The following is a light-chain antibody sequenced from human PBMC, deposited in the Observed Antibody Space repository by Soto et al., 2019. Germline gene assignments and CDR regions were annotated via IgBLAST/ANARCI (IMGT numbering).Light chain of an antibody. Sequence: EIGITQSPCTLSLSQGERATLSCRASQSISNNLAWYQQKPGQAPRLLIFCAAKRATGIPDRFSGSGSWRDFTLTISGLEPEDFAVYYCQQYGSSPLISFGQGTRLEIK. J-gene: IGKJ5*01. CDR3: QQYGSSPLIS. CDR1: QSISNN. CDR2: CAA. V-gene: IGKV3-20*01.